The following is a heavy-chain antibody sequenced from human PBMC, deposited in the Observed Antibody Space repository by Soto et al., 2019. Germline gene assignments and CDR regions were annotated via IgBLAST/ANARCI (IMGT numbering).Heavy chain of an antibody. CDR2: IIPILGIA. Sequence: QVQLVQSGAEVKKPGSSVKVSCKASGGTFSSYTISWVRQAPGQGLEWMGRIIPILGIANYAQKFQGRVTITADKSTSTADMELSSLRSEDTAVYYWARDPPFVLVIKQGMDVWGQGTTVTVSS. CDR1: GGTFSSYT. CDR3: ARDPPFVLVIKQGMDV. J-gene: IGHJ6*02. V-gene: IGHV1-69*08. D-gene: IGHD3-9*01.